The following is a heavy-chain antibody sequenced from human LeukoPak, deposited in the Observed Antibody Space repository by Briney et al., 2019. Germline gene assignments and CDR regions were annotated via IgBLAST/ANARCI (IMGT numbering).Heavy chain of an antibody. CDR2: IWYDGSNK. D-gene: IGHD5-12*01. Sequence: GRSLRLSCAASGFTFSSYGMHWVRQAPGKGLEWVAVIWYDGSNKYYADSVKGRFTISRDNSKNTLYLQMNSLRAEDTAAYYCARGLGSRGFFDYWGQGTLVTVSS. V-gene: IGHV3-33*01. CDR1: GFTFSSYG. CDR3: ARGLGSRGFFDY. J-gene: IGHJ4*02.